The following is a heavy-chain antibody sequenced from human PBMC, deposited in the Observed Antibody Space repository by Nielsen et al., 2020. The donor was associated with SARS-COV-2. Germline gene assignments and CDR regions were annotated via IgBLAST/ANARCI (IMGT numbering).Heavy chain of an antibody. V-gene: IGHV5-10-1*01. CDR2: IDPSESFS. D-gene: IGHD4-11*01. CDR1: GYTFTSSW. Sequence: GESLKISCKISGYTFTSSWISWVRHTPGKGLQWMGRIDPSESFSYYNPSFRGHVTFSVDKSSSTAYLQWRSLEASDSAIYYCARARGDYIVSWDFEFWGQGTLVTVSS. J-gene: IGHJ4*02. CDR3: ARARGDYIVSWDFEF.